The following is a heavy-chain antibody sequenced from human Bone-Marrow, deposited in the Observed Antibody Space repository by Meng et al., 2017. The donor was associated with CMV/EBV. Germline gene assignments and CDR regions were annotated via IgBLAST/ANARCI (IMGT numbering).Heavy chain of an antibody. CDR1: GYTFTSYG. CDR3: ARDGYCSSTSCYGWFDP. Sequence: ASVKVSCKASGYTFTSYGISWVRQAPGQGLEWMGWISAYNGNTNYAQKLQGRVTMTTDTSTSTAYMELRSLRSDDTAVYYCARDGYCSSTSCYGWFDPWGQGTLATVSS. J-gene: IGHJ5*02. CDR2: ISAYNGNT. V-gene: IGHV1-18*01. D-gene: IGHD2-2*01.